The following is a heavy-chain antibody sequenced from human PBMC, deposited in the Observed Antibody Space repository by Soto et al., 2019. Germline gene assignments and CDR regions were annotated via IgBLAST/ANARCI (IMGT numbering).Heavy chain of an antibody. D-gene: IGHD6-19*01. CDR2: VNPYNGDT. CDR1: GYTFTGNN. V-gene: IGHV1-2*02. Sequence: GSVKVCFKTSGYTFTGNNIHLVRQAPGQGLEWMGLVNPYNGDTYYAQNFQGRVTMSRHTSISTAYMELSNLTSDDTPMYYCAKDQAGRWGQGTKVTVSS. CDR3: AKDQAGR. J-gene: IGHJ4*02.